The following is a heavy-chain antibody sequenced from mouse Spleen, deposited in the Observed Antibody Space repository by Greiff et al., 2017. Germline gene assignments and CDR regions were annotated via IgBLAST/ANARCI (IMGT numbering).Heavy chain of an antibody. D-gene: IGHD2-5*01. CDR1: GFTFSSYY. V-gene: IGHV5-6-4*01. J-gene: IGHJ4*01. CDR3: ARDRGYSNYDYAMDY. CDR2: ISNSGGST. Sequence: EVKLVESGGGLVKLGGSLKLSCAASGFTFSSYYMSWVRQTPEKRLEWVATISNSGGSTYYPDSVKDRFTISRDNAKNTLYLQMSSLNSEDTAVYYCARDRGYSNYDYAMDYWGQGTSVTVSS.